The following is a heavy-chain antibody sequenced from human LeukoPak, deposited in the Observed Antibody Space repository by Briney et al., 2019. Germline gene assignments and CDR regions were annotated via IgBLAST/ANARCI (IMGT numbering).Heavy chain of an antibody. CDR2: ISGSGGST. CDR1: GFTFSSYA. V-gene: IGHV3-23*01. Sequence: GGSLRLSCAASGFTFSSYAMSWVRQAPGKGLEWVSAISGSGGSTYYADSVKGRFTISRDNSKNTLYLQMNSLRAEDTAVYYCAKEGYYDSSGLGAFDIWGQGTMVTVSS. D-gene: IGHD3-22*01. CDR3: AKEGYYDSSGLGAFDI. J-gene: IGHJ3*02.